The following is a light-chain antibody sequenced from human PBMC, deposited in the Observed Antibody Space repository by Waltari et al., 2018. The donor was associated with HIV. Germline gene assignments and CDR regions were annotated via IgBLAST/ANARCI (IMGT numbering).Light chain of an antibody. Sequence: EVVLTQSPGTVSVSPGERATLSCRTSQSIGNNLVWYQMKPGQAPRLVIYDSSTRATGIPFRFSGSGSGTEFTLTISSLQSEDFAVYFCQQYNNWPRTFGQGTKVEI. CDR3: QQYNNWPRT. CDR2: DSS. CDR1: QSIGNN. V-gene: IGKV3-15*01. J-gene: IGKJ1*01.